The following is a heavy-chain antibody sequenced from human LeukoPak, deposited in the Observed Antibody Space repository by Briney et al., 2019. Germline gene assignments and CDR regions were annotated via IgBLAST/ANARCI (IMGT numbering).Heavy chain of an antibody. Sequence: SETLSLTCTVSGGSISSYYWSWIRQPPGKGLEWIGYIYTSGSTNYNPSLKSRVTISVDTSKNQFSLKLSSVTAADTAVYYCARADYDFWSGYYSGYYFDYWGQGTLVTVSS. V-gene: IGHV4-4*09. D-gene: IGHD3-3*01. J-gene: IGHJ4*02. CDR3: ARADYDFWSGYYSGYYFDY. CDR2: IYTSGST. CDR1: GGSISSYY.